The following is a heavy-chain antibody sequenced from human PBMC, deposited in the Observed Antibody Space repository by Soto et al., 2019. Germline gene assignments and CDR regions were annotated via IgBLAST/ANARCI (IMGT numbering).Heavy chain of an antibody. Sequence: ASVKASCKASGYTFTGYYMHWVRQAPGQRLEWMGWINPNSGGTNYAQKFQGWVTMTRDTSISTAYMELSRLRSDDTAVYYCAITVGNGDPYYYYGMDVWGQGTTVTVSS. CDR1: GYTFTGYY. V-gene: IGHV1-2*04. J-gene: IGHJ6*02. CDR2: INPNSGGT. CDR3: AITVGNGDPYYYYGMDV. D-gene: IGHD4-17*01.